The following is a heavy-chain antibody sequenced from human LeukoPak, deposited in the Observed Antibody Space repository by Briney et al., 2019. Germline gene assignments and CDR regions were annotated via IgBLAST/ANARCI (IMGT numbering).Heavy chain of an antibody. CDR2: IDWDDDK. CDR1: GFSLSTSGMC. V-gene: IGHV2-70*01. D-gene: IGHD2-2*01. CDR3: VRTLRYCSSTSCYSEPDY. J-gene: IGHJ4*02. Sequence: ESGPALVKPTQTLTLTCTFSGFSLSTSGMCVSWIRQPPGKALEWLALIDWDDDKYYSTSLKTRLTISKDTSKNQVVLTMTNMDPVDTATYYCVRTLRYCSSTSCYSEPDYWGQGTLVTVSS.